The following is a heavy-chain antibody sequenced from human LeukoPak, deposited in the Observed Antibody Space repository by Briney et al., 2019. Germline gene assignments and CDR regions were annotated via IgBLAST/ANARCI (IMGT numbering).Heavy chain of an antibody. CDR2: INPNSGGT. Sequence: GASVKVSCKASGYTFTGYYMHWVRQAPGQGLGWMGWINPNSGGTNYAQKFQGRVTMTRDTSISTAYMELSRLRSDDTAVYYCARSSLPMIVVASRGYYFDYWGQGTLVTVSS. CDR1: GYTFTGYY. J-gene: IGHJ4*02. CDR3: ARSSLPMIVVASRGYYFDY. D-gene: IGHD3-22*01. V-gene: IGHV1-2*02.